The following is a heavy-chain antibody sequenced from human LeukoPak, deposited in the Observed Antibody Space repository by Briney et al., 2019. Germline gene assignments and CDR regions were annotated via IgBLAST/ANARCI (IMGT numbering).Heavy chain of an antibody. V-gene: IGHV3-74*01. CDR2: VDSDGSGT. CDR3: STVEHF. Sequence: GGSLRLSCSASGLTLSGYWMHWVRQIPGKGLVWVSRVDSDGSGTSYADSVKGRFTISRDDVKNMLYLQMNSLRVEDTGLYYCSTVEHFWGQGTLVTVSS. J-gene: IGHJ4*02. CDR1: GLTLSGYW. D-gene: IGHD1/OR15-1a*01.